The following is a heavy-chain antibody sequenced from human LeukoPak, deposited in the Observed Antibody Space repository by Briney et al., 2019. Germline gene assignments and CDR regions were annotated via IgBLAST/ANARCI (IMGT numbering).Heavy chain of an antibody. CDR1: GYTFTSYY. V-gene: IGHV1-46*01. D-gene: IGHD3-3*01. CDR2: INPSGGST. CDR3: ARAIFGVVIRDYYYGMDV. J-gene: IGHJ6*02. Sequence: ASVKVSCKASGYTFTSYYMHWVRQAPGQGLEWMGIINPSGGSTSYAQKFQGRVTITADESTSTAYMELSSLRSEDTAVYYCARAIFGVVIRDYYYGMDVWGQGTTVTVSS.